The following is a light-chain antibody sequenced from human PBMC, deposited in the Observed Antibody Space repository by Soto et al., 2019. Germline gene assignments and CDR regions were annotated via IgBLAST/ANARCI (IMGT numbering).Light chain of an antibody. V-gene: IGLV1-40*01. Sequence: QSVLTQPPSVSGAPGQRVTISCTGTSSNIGAGYDVHWYHQLPGKAPTLLIYSNNDRPSGVPDRFSGSKSGTSASLAITGLQADDEADYYCHSYDSSLSAVVFGGGTKLTVL. CDR2: SNN. CDR3: HSYDSSLSAVV. CDR1: SSNIGAGYD. J-gene: IGLJ3*02.